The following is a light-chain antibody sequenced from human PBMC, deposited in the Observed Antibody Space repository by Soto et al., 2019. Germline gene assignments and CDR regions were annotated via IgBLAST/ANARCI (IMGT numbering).Light chain of an antibody. V-gene: IGKV3-15*01. CDR1: HHVATT. CDR2: GAS. J-gene: IGKJ1*01. CDR3: QQYTARPPWT. Sequence: EIVMTQSPVTLSVSPGERATLSCRASHHVATTLAWYQQKPGQAPRLLIYGASTRATGISARFSGSGSGTEFTLTISSLQSDAVAVYYCQQYTARPPWTFGQGTKV.